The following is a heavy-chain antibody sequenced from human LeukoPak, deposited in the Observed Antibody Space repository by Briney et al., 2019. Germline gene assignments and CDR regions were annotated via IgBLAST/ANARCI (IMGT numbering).Heavy chain of an antibody. J-gene: IGHJ4*02. CDR1: GFIFNDYA. V-gene: IGHV3-9*03. CDR3: AKGPGPAVGPYYFDY. D-gene: IGHD6-13*01. Sequence: LRLSCAASGFIFNDYAMHWVRQAPGKGLEWVSGISWSSAGIVYADSVKGRLTISRDKAKKYLYMKMNSVRVEDMALYYCAKGPGPAVGPYYFDYWGQGTQVTVPS. CDR2: ISWSSAGI.